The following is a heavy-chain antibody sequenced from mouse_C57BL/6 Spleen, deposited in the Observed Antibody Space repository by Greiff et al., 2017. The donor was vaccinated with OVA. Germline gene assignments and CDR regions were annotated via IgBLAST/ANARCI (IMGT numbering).Heavy chain of an antibody. CDR1: GFTFSDYY. J-gene: IGHJ1*03. D-gene: IGHD1-1*01. CDR2: ISNGGGST. CDR3: ARQGVYYGSSYWYFDV. Sequence: EVQLQESGGGLVQPGGSLKLSCAASGFTFSDYYMYWVRQTPEKRLEWVAYISNGGGSTYYPDTVKGRFTISRDNAKNTLYLQMSRLKSEDTAMYYCARQGVYYGSSYWYFDVWGTGTTVTVSS. V-gene: IGHV5-12*01.